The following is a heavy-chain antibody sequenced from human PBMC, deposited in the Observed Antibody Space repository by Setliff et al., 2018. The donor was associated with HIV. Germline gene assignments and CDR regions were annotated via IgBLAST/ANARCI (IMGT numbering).Heavy chain of an antibody. Sequence: PGGSLRLSCAASGFMFSDHYMDWVRQAPGKGLEWVGRSRNKASRYTIEYAASVRGRFTISRDNSKKSLYLQMNRLKTEDTAVYFCAREGLWGDNYAFFDYWGQGTPVTVSS. CDR3: AREGLWGDNYAFFDY. CDR1: GFMFSDHY. V-gene: IGHV3-72*01. CDR2: SRNKASRYTI. J-gene: IGHJ4*02. D-gene: IGHD3-3*01.